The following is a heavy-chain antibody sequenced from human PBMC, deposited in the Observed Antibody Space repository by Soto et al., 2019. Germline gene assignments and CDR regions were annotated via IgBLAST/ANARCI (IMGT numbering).Heavy chain of an antibody. CDR3: ARSIYGPSLLGY. Sequence: ASVKVSCKASGYTFPTYGISWVRQAPGQGLEWMAWISAYNGNTEYTQKFKGRVTMTTDTSTSTAYMELRSLRSDDTAVYFCARSIYGPSLLGYWGQGALVTVSS. CDR1: GYTFPTYG. V-gene: IGHV1-18*01. J-gene: IGHJ4*02. CDR2: ISAYNGNT. D-gene: IGHD3-10*01.